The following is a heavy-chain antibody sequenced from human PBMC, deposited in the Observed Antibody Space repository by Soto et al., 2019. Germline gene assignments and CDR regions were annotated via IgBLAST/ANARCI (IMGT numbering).Heavy chain of an antibody. CDR2: IKSGEIGI. CDR3: ARGGADILTGPLDY. Sequence: EVQLVESGGGLVQPGGSLRLSCAASGFIFSSYWMHWVRQAPGKGLVWVSRIKSGEIGISYADSVKGRFTISRDNAKNTLYLQMNSLRVEDTAVYYCARGGADILTGPLDYWGQGTLVTVSS. D-gene: IGHD3-9*01. CDR1: GFIFSSYW. J-gene: IGHJ4*02. V-gene: IGHV3-74*01.